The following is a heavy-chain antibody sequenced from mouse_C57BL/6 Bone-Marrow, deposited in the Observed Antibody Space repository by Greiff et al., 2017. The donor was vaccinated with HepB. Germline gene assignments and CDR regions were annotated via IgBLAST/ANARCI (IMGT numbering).Heavy chain of an antibody. J-gene: IGHJ2*01. CDR3: ARHGNYEDY. V-gene: IGHV1-76*01. Sequence: VQLQESGAELVRPGASVKLSCKASGYTFTDYYIHWVKQRPGQGLEWIARIYPGSGNTYYNEKFKGKATLTAEKSSSTAYMQLSSLTSEDSAVYFCARHGNYEDYWGQGTTLTVSA. CDR1: GYTFTDYY. D-gene: IGHD2-1*01. CDR2: IYPGSGNT.